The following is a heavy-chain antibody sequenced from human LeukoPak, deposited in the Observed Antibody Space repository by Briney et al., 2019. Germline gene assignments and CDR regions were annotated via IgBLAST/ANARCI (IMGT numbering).Heavy chain of an antibody. CDR2: ISYDGSNK. J-gene: IGHJ4*02. CDR3: ASQPAAGTWGYFDY. D-gene: IGHD6-13*01. CDR1: GFTFSSYA. V-gene: IGHV3-30-3*01. Sequence: PGRSLRFSCAASGFTFSSYAMHWVRQAPGKGLEWVAVISYDGSNKYYADSVKGRFTISRDNSKNTLYLQMNSLRAEDTAVYYCASQPAAGTWGYFDYWGQGTLVTVSS.